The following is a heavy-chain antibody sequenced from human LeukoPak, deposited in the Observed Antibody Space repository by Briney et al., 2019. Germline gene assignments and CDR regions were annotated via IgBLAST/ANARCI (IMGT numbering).Heavy chain of an antibody. CDR1: GGSISSSSYY. D-gene: IGHD5-12*01. CDR3: AREYSGYAGGWFDP. J-gene: IGHJ5*02. Sequence: SETLSLTCTVSGGSISSSSYYWGWIRQPPGKGLEWIGYIYYSGSTSYNPSLKSRVTISVDTSKNQFSLKLSSVTAADTAVYYCAREYSGYAGGWFDPWGQGTLVTVSS. CDR2: IYYSGST. V-gene: IGHV4-61*01.